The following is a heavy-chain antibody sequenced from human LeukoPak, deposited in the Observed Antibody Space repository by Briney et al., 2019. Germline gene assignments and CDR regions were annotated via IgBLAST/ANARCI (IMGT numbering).Heavy chain of an antibody. V-gene: IGHV5-51*01. CDR1: GYSFTSYW. J-gene: IGHJ5*02. Sequence: KYGXSLXISCKGSGYSFTSYWIGWVRQLPGKGLEWMGIIYPGDSDTRYSPSFQGQVTISADKSIRTAYLQWSSLKASDTAMYYCARQVSKQGFGPWGQGTLVTVSS. CDR2: IYPGDSDT. CDR3: ARQVSKQGFGP.